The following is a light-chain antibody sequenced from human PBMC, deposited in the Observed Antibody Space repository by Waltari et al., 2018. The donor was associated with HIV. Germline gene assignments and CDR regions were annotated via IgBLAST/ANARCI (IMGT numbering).Light chain of an antibody. CDR3: QQYSTHYG. CDR1: QNIDNW. V-gene: IGKV1-5*03. Sequence: IQMTQSPSNLSASVGDAVILTCRASQNIDNWLAWYQQRPGRAPKLLMSMPSVLETGVPSRFRGSGSGTTFTLTINSLQPDDFGTYYCQQYSTHYGFGQGTRVE. J-gene: IGKJ2*01. CDR2: MPS.